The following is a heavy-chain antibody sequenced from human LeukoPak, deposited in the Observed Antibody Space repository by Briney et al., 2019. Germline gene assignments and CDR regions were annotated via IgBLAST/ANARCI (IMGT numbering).Heavy chain of an antibody. CDR1: GFTFDDYA. CDR3: AKGYCSSTSCYGAFDI. D-gene: IGHD2-2*01. V-gene: IGHV3-9*03. J-gene: IGHJ3*02. CDR2: ISWNSGSI. Sequence: PGRSLRLSCAASGFTFDDYAMHWVRQAPGKGLEWVSGISWNSGSIGYADSVKGRFTISRDNAKNSLYLQMNSLRAEDMALYYCAKGYCSSTSCYGAFDIWGQGTMVTVSS.